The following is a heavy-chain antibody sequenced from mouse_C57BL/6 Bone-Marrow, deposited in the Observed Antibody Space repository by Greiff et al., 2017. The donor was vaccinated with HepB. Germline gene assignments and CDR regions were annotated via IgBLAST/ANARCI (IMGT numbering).Heavy chain of an antibody. CDR2: INPSSGYT. J-gene: IGHJ3*01. V-gene: IGHV1-4*01. CDR1: GYTFTSYT. CDR3: ARYWGGFAY. D-gene: IGHD4-1*01. Sequence: VQLQQSGAELARPGASVKMSCKASGYTFTSYTMHWVKQRPGQGLEWIGYINPSSGYTKYNQKFKDKATLTADKSSSTAYMQLSSLTSEDSAIYYCARYWGGFAYWGQGTLVTVSA.